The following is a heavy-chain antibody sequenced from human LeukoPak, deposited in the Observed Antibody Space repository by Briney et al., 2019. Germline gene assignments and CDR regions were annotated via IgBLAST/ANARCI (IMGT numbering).Heavy chain of an antibody. CDR2: INPNSGGT. V-gene: IGHV1-2*02. J-gene: IGHJ4*02. CDR3: ARGGHVLDYSNYPDY. CDR1: GYTFTGYY. Sequence: GASVRVSCRASGYTFTGYYMHWVRQAPGQGLEWVGWINPNSGGTNYAQKFQGRVTMTRDTSISTAYMELSRLRSDDTAVYYCARGGHVLDYSNYPDYWGQGTLVTVSS. D-gene: IGHD5/OR15-5a*01.